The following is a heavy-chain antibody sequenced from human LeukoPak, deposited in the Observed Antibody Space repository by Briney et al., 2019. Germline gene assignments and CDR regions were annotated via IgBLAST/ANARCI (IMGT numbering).Heavy chain of an antibody. CDR1: GYSISNGYD. J-gene: IGHJ5*02. D-gene: IGHD6-13*01. Sequence: SETLSLTCTVSGYSISNGYDGAWIRQPPGSGLEWIGIIYPSGSTFYNPSLKSRVTISVDTSKNQFSLRLSSVTAADTAVYYCARSYASSWYWNWFDPWGQGTLVTVSS. CDR3: ARSYASSWYWNWFDP. CDR2: IYPSGST. V-gene: IGHV4-38-2*02.